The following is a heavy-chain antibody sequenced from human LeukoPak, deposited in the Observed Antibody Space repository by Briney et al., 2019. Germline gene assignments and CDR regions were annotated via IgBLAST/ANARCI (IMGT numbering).Heavy chain of an antibody. J-gene: IGHJ4*02. V-gene: IGHV3-23*01. CDR2: ISGSGDNT. CDR1: GFTFSTYS. D-gene: IGHD3-22*01. Sequence: GGSLRLSCAASGFTFSTYSMNWVRQAPGKGLEWVSGISGSGDNTYYADSVKGRFTISRDNSKNTLYVQVNSLGTEDTAAYYCAKGSYYDSSGSFYFDYWGQGTLVTVSS. CDR3: AKGSYYDSSGSFYFDY.